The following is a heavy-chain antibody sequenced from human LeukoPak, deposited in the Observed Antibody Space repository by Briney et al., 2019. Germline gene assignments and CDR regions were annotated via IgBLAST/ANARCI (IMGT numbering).Heavy chain of an antibody. Sequence: SETLSLTCTVSGGSISSYYWSWIRQPPGKGLEYIGYIYYSGSTSYNPSLKTRVTISVDTSKSQFSLKLSSVAAADTAVYYCARGRGIQLWTYFDYWGQGTLVTVSS. D-gene: IGHD5-18*01. CDR3: ARGRGIQLWTYFDY. CDR2: IYYSGST. CDR1: GGSISSYY. V-gene: IGHV4-59*01. J-gene: IGHJ4*02.